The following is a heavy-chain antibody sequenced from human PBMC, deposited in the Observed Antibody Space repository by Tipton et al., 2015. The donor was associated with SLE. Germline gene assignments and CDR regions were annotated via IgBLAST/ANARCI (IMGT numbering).Heavy chain of an antibody. CDR1: GFTFDDYA. D-gene: IGHD2-2*01. CDR2: ISWDGGST. V-gene: IGHV3-43D*04. CDR3: AKDIGACSSTSCYREFYYYYGMDV. J-gene: IGHJ6*02. Sequence: SLRLSCAASGFTFDDYAMHWGRQAPGKGLEWVSLISWDGGSTYYADSVKGRFTISRDNSKNPLYLQMNSLRAEDTALYYCAKDIGACSSTSCYREFYYYYGMDVWGQGTTVTVSS.